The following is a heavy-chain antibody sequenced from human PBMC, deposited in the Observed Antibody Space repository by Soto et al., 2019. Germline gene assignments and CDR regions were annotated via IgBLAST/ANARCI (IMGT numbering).Heavy chain of an antibody. J-gene: IGHJ6*03. Sequence: ASVKVSCKASGYTFTSYDINWVRQATGQGLEWMGWMNPNSGNTGYAQKFQGRVTMTRNTSISTAYMELSSLRSEDTAVYYCARERSSNYYYYMDVWGKGTTVTVSS. CDR3: ARERSSNYYYYMDV. CDR2: MNPNSGNT. V-gene: IGHV1-8*01. CDR1: GYTFTSYD.